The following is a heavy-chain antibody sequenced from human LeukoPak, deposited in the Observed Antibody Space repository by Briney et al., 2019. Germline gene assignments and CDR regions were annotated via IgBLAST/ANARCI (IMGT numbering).Heavy chain of an antibody. D-gene: IGHD3-22*01. CDR1: GYTFTSSG. V-gene: IGHV1-18*01. CDR3: AREDYYDSGSNDY. J-gene: IGHJ4*02. Sequence: ASVKVSCKASGYTFTSSGISWVRQAPGQGLEWMGWNNTYNGNTNYAHNLQGRVTITRNTSISTAYMELSSLRSEDTAVYYCAREDYYDSGSNDYWGQGTLVTVSS. CDR2: NNTYNGNT.